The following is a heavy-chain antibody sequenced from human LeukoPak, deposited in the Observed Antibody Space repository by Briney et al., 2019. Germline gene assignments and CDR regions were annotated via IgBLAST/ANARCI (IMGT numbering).Heavy chain of an antibody. CDR3: ASAGYYYDSSDYHETHNWFDP. J-gene: IGHJ5*02. V-gene: IGHV4-39*01. CDR1: GGSISSSSYY. CDR2: IYYSGST. Sequence: SETLSLTCTVSGGSISSSSYYWGWIRQPPGKGLEWIGSIYYSGSTYYNPSLKSRVTISVDTSKNQFSLKLSSVTAADTAVYYCASAGYYYDSSDYHETHNWFDPWGQGTLVTVSS. D-gene: IGHD3-22*01.